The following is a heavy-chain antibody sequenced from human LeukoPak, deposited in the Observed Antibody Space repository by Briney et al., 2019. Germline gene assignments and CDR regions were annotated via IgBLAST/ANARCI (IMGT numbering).Heavy chain of an antibody. V-gene: IGHV4-59*01. Sequence: SETLSLTCTVSGGSISSYYWSWIRQPPGKGLEWIGYIYYSGSTNYNPSLKSRVTISVDTSKNQFSLKLSSVTAADTAVYYCARGPERWLQFYALDIWGQGTMVTVSS. CDR3: ARGPERWLQFYALDI. CDR1: GGSISSYY. CDR2: IYYSGST. D-gene: IGHD5-24*01. J-gene: IGHJ3*02.